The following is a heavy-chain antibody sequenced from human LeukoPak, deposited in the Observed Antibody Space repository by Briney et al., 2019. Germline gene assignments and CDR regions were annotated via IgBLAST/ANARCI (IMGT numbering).Heavy chain of an antibody. Sequence: ASVKVSCKASGYAITSYYMHWVRQAPGQGLEWMGTIHPNDHTTTYAQRFQGRVTMTRDASTSTVYMDLSSLRSEDTAVYYCAREAFAAGKNFDYWGQGAQVTVSS. CDR2: IHPNDHTT. CDR3: AREAFAAGKNFDY. D-gene: IGHD3-10*01. V-gene: IGHV1-46*01. J-gene: IGHJ4*02. CDR1: GYAITSYY.